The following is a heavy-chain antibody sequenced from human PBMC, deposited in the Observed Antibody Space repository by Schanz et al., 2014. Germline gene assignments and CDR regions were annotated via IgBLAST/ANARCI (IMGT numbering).Heavy chain of an antibody. CDR2: IGGSGDST. J-gene: IGHJ4*02. CDR1: GFTFSRYG. Sequence: EVQLVESGGGMVQPGGSLRLSCAASGFTFSRYGMHWVRQAPGKGLEWVSGIGGSGDSTHYADSVKGRFIISRDNSKNTLYLQVNSLRAEDTAVYYCAKHVRSLTGNDYWGQGTLVTVSS. CDR3: AKHVRSLTGNDY. D-gene: IGHD3-9*01. V-gene: IGHV3-23*04.